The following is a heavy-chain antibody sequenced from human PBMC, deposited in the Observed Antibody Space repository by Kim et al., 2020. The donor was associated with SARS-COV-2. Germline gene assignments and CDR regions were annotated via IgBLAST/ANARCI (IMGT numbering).Heavy chain of an antibody. CDR3: ATPGTGTTEGY. CDR2: IYSGGST. D-gene: IGHD1-1*01. CDR1: GFTVSSNY. V-gene: IGHV3-53*01. J-gene: IGHJ4*02. Sequence: GGSLRLSCAASGFTVSSNYMSWVRQAPGKGLEWVSVIYSGGSTYYADSVKGRFTISRDNSKNTLYLQMNSLRAEDTAVYYCATPGTGTTEGYWGQGTLVTVSS.